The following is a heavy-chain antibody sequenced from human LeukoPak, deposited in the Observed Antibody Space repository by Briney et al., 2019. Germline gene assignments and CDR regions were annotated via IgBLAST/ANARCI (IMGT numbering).Heavy chain of an antibody. CDR1: GGSISSGSYY. Sequence: PSETLSLTCTVSGGSISSGSYYWSWIRQPAGKGLEWIGRIYTSGSTNYNPSLKSRVTISVDTSKNQFSLKLSSVTAADTAVYYCAREIGRGTGTFDYWGQGILVTVSS. CDR2: IYTSGST. J-gene: IGHJ4*02. V-gene: IGHV4-61*02. D-gene: IGHD3-10*01. CDR3: AREIGRGTGTFDY.